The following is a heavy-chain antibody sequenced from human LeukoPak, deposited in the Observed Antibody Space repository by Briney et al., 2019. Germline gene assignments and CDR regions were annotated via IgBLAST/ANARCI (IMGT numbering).Heavy chain of an antibody. CDR3: ARDFVVNYGWGAFDI. V-gene: IGHV3-23*01. J-gene: IGHJ3*02. Sequence: GGSLRLSCAASGFTFSSYAMSWVRQAPGKGLGWVSAISGSGGSTYYADSVKGRFTISRDNSKNTLYLQMNSLRAEDTALYYCARDFVVNYGWGAFDIWGQGTMLTVSS. CDR1: GFTFSSYA. CDR2: ISGSGGST. D-gene: IGHD3-10*01.